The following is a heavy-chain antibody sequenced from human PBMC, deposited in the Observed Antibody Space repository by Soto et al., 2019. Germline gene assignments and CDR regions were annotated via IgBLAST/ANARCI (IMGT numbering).Heavy chain of an antibody. D-gene: IGHD3-3*01. CDR2: IIPIFGTA. CDR3: ARTYDFWSGYYTGGWFDP. Sequence: ASVKVSCKASGGTFSSYAISWVRQAPGQGLEWMGGIIPIFGTANYAQKFQGRVTITADESTSTAYMELSSLRSEDTAVYYCARTYDFWSGYYTGGWFDPWGQGTLVTVSS. CDR1: GGTFSSYA. J-gene: IGHJ5*02. V-gene: IGHV1-69*13.